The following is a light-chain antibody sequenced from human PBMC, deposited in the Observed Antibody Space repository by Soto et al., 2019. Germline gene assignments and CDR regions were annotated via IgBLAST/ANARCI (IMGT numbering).Light chain of an antibody. V-gene: IGKV3-11*01. Sequence: EIVLTQSPATLSLSPEERATLSCRASQSVSSYLAWYQQKPGQAPRLLIYDASNRATGIPARFSGSGSGTDFTLTISSLEPEDFAVYYCQQRSNWPQITFGGGTKVEIK. CDR1: QSVSSY. J-gene: IGKJ4*01. CDR3: QQRSNWPQIT. CDR2: DAS.